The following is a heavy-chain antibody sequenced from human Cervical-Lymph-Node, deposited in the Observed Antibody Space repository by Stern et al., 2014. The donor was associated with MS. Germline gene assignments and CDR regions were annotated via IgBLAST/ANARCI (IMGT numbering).Heavy chain of an antibody. Sequence: VQLLQSGTEVRKPGASVKVSCRTSGYTFTSFGISWVRRTPGQGLEFMGWISGYNGDTKYPQKFQGRVVLTTDTSTSTAYMDLTSLRSDDTAMYYCARGPYCSSTSCYTNGYYFYGLDVWGQGTTVTVSS. D-gene: IGHD2-2*02. V-gene: IGHV1-18*01. CDR2: ISGYNGDT. CDR1: GYTFTSFG. CDR3: ARGPYCSSTSCYTNGYYFYGLDV. J-gene: IGHJ6*02.